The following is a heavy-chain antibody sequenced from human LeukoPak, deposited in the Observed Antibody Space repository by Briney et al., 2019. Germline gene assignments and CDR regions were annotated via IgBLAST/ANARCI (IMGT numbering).Heavy chain of an antibody. J-gene: IGHJ5*02. CDR1: GYSFTSFW. CDR3: ARQRFTMRAYAGNWFDP. CDR2: IYPGDSDT. V-gene: IGHV5-51*01. Sequence: RGESLKISCKGSGYSFTSFWIGWVRQMPGKGLEWMGIIYPGDSDTRYSTSFQGQVTISADKSISTAYLQWSSLKASDTAMYYCARQRFTMRAYAGNWFDPGGQGTLVTVSS. D-gene: IGHD3-10*01.